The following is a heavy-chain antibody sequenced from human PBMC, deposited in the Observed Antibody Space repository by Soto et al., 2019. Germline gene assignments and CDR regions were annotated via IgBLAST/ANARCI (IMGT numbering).Heavy chain of an antibody. V-gene: IGHV4-59*01. CDR2: IYYSGST. CDR1: GGSISSYY. Sequence: QVQLQESGPGLVKPSETLSLTCTVSGGSISSYYWSWIRQPPGKGLEWIGYIYYSGSTNYSPSLKSRVTIAVDTSKNQFSLKLSSVTAADTAVYYCARAFSHPYGMDVWGQGTTVTVSS. J-gene: IGHJ6*02. CDR3: ARAFSHPYGMDV.